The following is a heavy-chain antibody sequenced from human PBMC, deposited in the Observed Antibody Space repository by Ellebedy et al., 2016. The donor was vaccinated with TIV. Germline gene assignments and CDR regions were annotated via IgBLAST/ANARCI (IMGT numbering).Heavy chain of an antibody. J-gene: IGHJ6*02. Sequence: SETLSLTCTVSGGSISSYYWSWIRQPPGKGLEWIGYIDYSGSTNYNPSLKSRVTISVDTSKNQFTLKLSSVTAADTAVYYCARDASPPRTGGYGMDVWGQGTTVTVSS. CDR2: IDYSGST. D-gene: IGHD1-14*01. V-gene: IGHV4-59*01. CDR3: ARDASPPRTGGYGMDV. CDR1: GGSISSYY.